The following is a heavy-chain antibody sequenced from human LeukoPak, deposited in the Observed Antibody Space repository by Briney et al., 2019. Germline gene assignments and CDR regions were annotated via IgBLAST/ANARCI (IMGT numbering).Heavy chain of an antibody. Sequence: SVKVSCKASGGTFSSYAISWVRQAPGQGLEWMGGIIPIFGTANYAQKFQGRVTITTDESTSTAYMELSSLRSEDTAVYYCARGAGYSNVGAFDIWGQGTMVIVSS. J-gene: IGHJ3*02. CDR1: GGTFSSYA. V-gene: IGHV1-69*05. D-gene: IGHD4-23*01. CDR3: ARGAGYSNVGAFDI. CDR2: IIPIFGTA.